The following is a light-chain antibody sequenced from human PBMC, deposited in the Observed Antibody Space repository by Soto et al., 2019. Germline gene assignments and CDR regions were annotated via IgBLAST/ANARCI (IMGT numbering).Light chain of an antibody. CDR3: QQYYSTPYT. CDR2: WAS. Sequence: DIVMTQSPDSLAVSLGERATINCKSSQSVLYSSNNKNYLAWYQQKPGQPPKLLIYWASTRESGVPDRFSGSRSGTDFTHTLSSLQAEDVAVYYCQQYYSTPYTFGQGTKLAIK. J-gene: IGKJ2*01. V-gene: IGKV4-1*01. CDR1: QSVLYSSNNKNY.